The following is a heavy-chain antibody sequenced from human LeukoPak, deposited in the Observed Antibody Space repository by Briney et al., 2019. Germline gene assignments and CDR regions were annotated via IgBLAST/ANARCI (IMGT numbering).Heavy chain of an antibody. Sequence: SETLSLTCTVSGGSISSSSYYWGWIRQPPGKGLEWIGSIYYSGSTYYNPSLKSRVTISVDTSKNQFSLKLGSVTAADTAVYYCAIIVDTAMVDYWGQGTLVTVSS. V-gene: IGHV4-39*07. J-gene: IGHJ4*02. CDR3: AIIVDTAMVDY. CDR1: GGSISSSSYY. D-gene: IGHD5-18*01. CDR2: IYYSGST.